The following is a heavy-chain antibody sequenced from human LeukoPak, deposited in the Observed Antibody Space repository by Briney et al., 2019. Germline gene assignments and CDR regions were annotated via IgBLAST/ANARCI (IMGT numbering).Heavy chain of an antibody. CDR1: GFTFSSYG. V-gene: IGHV3-33*01. CDR2: IWYDGSNK. CDR3: TKKLVPLVLQY. D-gene: IGHD1-26*01. J-gene: IGHJ4*02. Sequence: GGSLRLSCAASGFTFSSYGMHWVRQAPGKGLEWVAVIWYDGSNKYYADSVKGRFTISRDNSKNTLYLQMNSLRAEDTAVYSSTKKLVPLVLQYWGQGTLVTVSS.